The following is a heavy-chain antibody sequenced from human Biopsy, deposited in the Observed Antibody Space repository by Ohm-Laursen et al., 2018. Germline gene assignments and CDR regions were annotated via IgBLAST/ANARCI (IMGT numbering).Heavy chain of an antibody. CDR3: ARESALAGDFDS. CDR2: ISNIGST. V-gene: IGHV4-61*01. Sequence: SDTLSLTCTVSGASVTSGSYYWSWIRQPPGKGLEWLGYISNIGSTNYNPSLNIRVTISVDTSKNHFSLKLTSVTATDTAVYYCARESALAGDFDSWGQGTLVTVSS. CDR1: GASVTSGSYY. D-gene: IGHD6-19*01. J-gene: IGHJ4*02.